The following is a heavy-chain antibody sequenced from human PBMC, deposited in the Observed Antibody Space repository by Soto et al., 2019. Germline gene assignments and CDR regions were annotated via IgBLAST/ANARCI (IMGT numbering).Heavy chain of an antibody. J-gene: IGHJ6*03. V-gene: IGHV1-8*01. CDR2: MNPSSGNT. CDR3: ARPPRNYYYYYYMDV. CDR1: GYTFTSYD. Sequence: ASVKVSCKASGYTFTSYDINWVRQATGQGLEWMGWMNPSSGNTGYAQKFQGRVTMTRNTSISTAYMELSSLRSEDTAVYYCARPPRNYYYYYYMDVWGKGTTVTVSS.